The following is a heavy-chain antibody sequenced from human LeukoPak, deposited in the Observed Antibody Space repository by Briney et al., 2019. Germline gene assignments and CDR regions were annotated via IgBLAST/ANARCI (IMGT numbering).Heavy chain of an antibody. V-gene: IGHV3-30-3*01. CDR2: ISYDGSNK. Sequence: GGSLRLSCAASGFTFSSYAMHWVRQAPGKGLEWVAVISYDGSNKYYADSVKGRFTISRDNSKNTLYLQMNSLRAEDTAVYYCARDATLDIVVVPAAMVDYWGQGTLVTVSS. CDR3: ARDATLDIVVVPAAMVDY. CDR1: GFTFSSYA. D-gene: IGHD2-2*03. J-gene: IGHJ4*02.